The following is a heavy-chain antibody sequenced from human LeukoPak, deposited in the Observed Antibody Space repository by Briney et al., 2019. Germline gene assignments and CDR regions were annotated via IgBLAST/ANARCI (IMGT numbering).Heavy chain of an antibody. CDR1: GFTFSHYA. J-gene: IGHJ5*02. D-gene: IGHD5-12*01. Sequence: PGGSLRLSCAVSGFTFSHYAMSWVRQAPGTGLEWVGSLTDSGDATYYADSVKGRLTISGDNSNSTLYLHISGLRDEDTAVYYCARGYSHNSGGWLDPWGQGTLVTVSS. V-gene: IGHV3-23*01. CDR3: ARGYSHNSGGWLDP. CDR2: LTDSGDAT.